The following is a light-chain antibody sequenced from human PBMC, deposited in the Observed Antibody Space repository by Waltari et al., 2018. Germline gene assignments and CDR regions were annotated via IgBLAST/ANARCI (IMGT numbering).Light chain of an antibody. V-gene: IGKV4-1*01. CDR1: QDILYNSNNKNY. Sequence: DIVMTQSPGSLVVSLGERATIYCKSGQDILYNSNNKNYLAWYQHKPGQSPKLLFYWASTRASGVPDRFSGSGSGTDFTLTISRVQAEDVAIYYCQQYYKTPSFGGGTKVE. J-gene: IGKJ4*01. CDR2: WAS. CDR3: QQYYKTPS.